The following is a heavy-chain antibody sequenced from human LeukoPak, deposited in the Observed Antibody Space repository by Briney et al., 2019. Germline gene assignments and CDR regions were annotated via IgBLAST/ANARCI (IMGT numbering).Heavy chain of an antibody. CDR3: AKGGYYGSGSYYNGMFDY. V-gene: IGHV3-30*18. D-gene: IGHD3-10*01. CDR2: ISYDGSNK. CDR1: GFTFSSYG. Sequence: GGSLRLSCAASGFTFSSYGMHWVRQAPGKGLEWVAVISYDGSNKYYADSVKGRLTISRDNSKNTLYLQMNSLRAEDTAVYYCAKGGYYGSGSYYNGMFDYWGQGTLVTVSS. J-gene: IGHJ4*02.